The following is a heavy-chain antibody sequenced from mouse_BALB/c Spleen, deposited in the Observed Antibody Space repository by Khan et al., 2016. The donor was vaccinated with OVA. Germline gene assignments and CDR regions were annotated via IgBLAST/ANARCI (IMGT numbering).Heavy chain of an antibody. D-gene: IGHD1-1*01. CDR1: GYPFTDYN. CDR3: ARGGFGSPFAY. CDR2: ITPNNGGT. Sequence: VRLQQSGPELVKPGASVKIPCKASGYPFTDYNMDWVKQSHGKSLEWIGDITPNNGGTIYNQKFKGKATLTVDKSSSTAYMELRSLTSEDTAVDYCARGGFGSPFAYWGQGTLVTVSA. J-gene: IGHJ3*01. V-gene: IGHV1-18*01.